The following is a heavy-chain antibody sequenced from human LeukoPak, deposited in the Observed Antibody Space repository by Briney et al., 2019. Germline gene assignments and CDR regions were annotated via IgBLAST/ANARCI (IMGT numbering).Heavy chain of an antibody. CDR2: IIPIFGTA. V-gene: IGHV1-69*05. J-gene: IGHJ5*02. Sequence: SVKVSCKASGGTFSSYAISWVRQAPGQGLEWMGGIIPIFGTANYAQKFQGRVTITTDESTSTAYMELSSLRSEDTAVYYYARDLADYGDNPRWFDPWGQGTLVTVSS. CDR3: ARDLADYGDNPRWFDP. D-gene: IGHD4-17*01. CDR1: GGTFSSYA.